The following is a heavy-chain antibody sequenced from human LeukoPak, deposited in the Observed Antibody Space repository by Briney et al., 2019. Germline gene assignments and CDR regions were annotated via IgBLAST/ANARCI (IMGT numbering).Heavy chain of an antibody. D-gene: IGHD3-3*01. Sequence: SETLSLTCTVSGGSISSSSYYWGWIRQPPGKGLEWIGYIYYSGSTNYNPSLKSRVTISVDTSKNQFSLKLSSVTAADTAVYYCARGRYYAERYFDYWGQGTLVTVSS. CDR2: IYYSGST. CDR3: ARGRYYAERYFDY. J-gene: IGHJ4*02. CDR1: GGSISSSSYY. V-gene: IGHV4-61*05.